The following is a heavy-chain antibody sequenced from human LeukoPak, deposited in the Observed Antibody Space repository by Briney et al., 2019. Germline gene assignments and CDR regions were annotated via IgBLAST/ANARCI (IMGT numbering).Heavy chain of an antibody. J-gene: IGHJ4*02. Sequence: AGGSLSLSCVASGFTFSTFAMIWVRQPPGKGLEWVSSIFPSGGEIHYADSVKGRFTISRDNSKNTLYLQMNSLRAEDTAVYYCAKGESGSYGNPYYFDYWGQGTLVTVSS. CDR3: AKGESGSYGNPYYFDY. CDR1: GFTFSTFA. V-gene: IGHV3-23*01. D-gene: IGHD1-26*01. CDR2: IFPSGGEI.